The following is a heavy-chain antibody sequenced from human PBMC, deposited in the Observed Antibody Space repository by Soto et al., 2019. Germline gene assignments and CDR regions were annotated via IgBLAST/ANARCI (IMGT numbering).Heavy chain of an antibody. CDR2: INGDGTIT. J-gene: IGHJ1*01. Sequence: EVQLVEPGGGLVQPGGSLRLSCAASGFTFTNLWIYWVRQTPEKGLVWVAGINGDGTITAYADSVKGRFTISRDNAKSTLYLQMNSLTIEDTALYYCVRDFRWGQGTLVTVSS. CDR3: VRDFR. CDR1: GFTFTNLW. V-gene: IGHV3-74*01.